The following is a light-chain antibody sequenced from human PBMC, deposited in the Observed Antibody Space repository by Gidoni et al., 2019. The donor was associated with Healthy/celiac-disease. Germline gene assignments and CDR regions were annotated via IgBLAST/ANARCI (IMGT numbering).Light chain of an antibody. CDR3: QQYGSSPPYT. J-gene: IGKJ2*01. CDR2: GAS. Sequence: EIVLTQPPAPLSLSPGERATLSCRASQSVSSSYLAWYQQKPGQAPRLLIYGASSRATGIPDRFSGSGSGTDFTLTISRLEPEDFAVYYCQQYGSSPPYTFGQGTKLEIK. CDR1: QSVSSSY. V-gene: IGKV3-20*01.